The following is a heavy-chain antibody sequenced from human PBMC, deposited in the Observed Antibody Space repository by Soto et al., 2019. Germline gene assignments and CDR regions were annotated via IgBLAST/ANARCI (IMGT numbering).Heavy chain of an antibody. J-gene: IGHJ6*02. Sequence: SETLSLTCAVYGGSFSGYYWSWIRQPPGKGLEWIGEINHSGSTNYSPSFQGQVTISADKSISTAYLQWSSLKASDTAMYYCARSLGYCSSTSCQYYYYYGMDVWGQGTTVTAP. V-gene: IGHV4-34*01. CDR3: ARSLGYCSSTSCQYYYYYGMDV. CDR2: INHSGST. CDR1: GGSFSGYY. D-gene: IGHD2-2*01.